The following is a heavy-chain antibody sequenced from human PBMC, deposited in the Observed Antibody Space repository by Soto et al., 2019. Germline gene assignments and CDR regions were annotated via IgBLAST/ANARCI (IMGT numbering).Heavy chain of an antibody. CDR1: GFTFSSYE. Sequence: GSLRLSCAASGFTFSSYEMNWVRQAPGKGLEWVSYISSSGSTIYYADSVKGRFTTSRDNAKNSLYLQMNSLRAEDTAVYYCARQYYDFWSGYNYYYGMDVWGQGTTVTVSS. CDR3: ARQYYDFWSGYNYYYGMDV. D-gene: IGHD3-3*01. V-gene: IGHV3-48*03. J-gene: IGHJ6*02. CDR2: ISSSGSTI.